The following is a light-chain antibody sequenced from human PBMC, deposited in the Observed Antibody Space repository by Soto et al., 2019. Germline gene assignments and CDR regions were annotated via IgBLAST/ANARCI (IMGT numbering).Light chain of an antibody. CDR1: QSVDSNY. CDR3: QQYGSSPRT. V-gene: IGKV3-20*01. J-gene: IGKJ1*01. Sequence: EIVLTQSPGTLSLSPGEEATLSCRASQSVDSNYLAWYQQKPGQTPRLIIYGASGRADGIPHRFSGSGFGTDFTLTISRLEPEDFAVYYCQQYGSSPRTFGQGTKV. CDR2: GAS.